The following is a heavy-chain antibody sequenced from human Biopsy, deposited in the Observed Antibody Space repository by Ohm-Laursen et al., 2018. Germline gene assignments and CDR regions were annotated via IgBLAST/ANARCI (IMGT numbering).Heavy chain of an antibody. V-gene: IGHV4-61*01. CDR3: ARGRRTSGWPYFDN. J-gene: IGHJ4*02. CDR2: IYSGGNT. D-gene: IGHD6-19*01. CDR1: GDSLTSGPEN. Sequence: SETLSLTCAVSGDSLTSGPENWSWIRQSPGQGLEYIGFIYSGGNTNYNPSLKNRVTMSVGTSKNQFYLKLYSVTAADTAVYYCARGRRTSGWPYFDNWGQGALVIVSS.